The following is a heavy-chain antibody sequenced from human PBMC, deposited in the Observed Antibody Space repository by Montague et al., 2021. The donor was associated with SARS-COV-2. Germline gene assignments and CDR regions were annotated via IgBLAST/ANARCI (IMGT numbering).Heavy chain of an antibody. D-gene: IGHD2-15*01. J-gene: IGHJ5*02. CDR3: ARQIQQVVLSPAKLTNWFDP. V-gene: IGHV4-4*02. CDR2: IYHSGST. Sequence: SETLSLTCTVSGASITSSNWWNWVRQPPGKGLEWIGQIYHSGSTNYNPSLTSRLTLSLDKSKNQFSLNLSSVTAADTAVYYCARQIQQVVLSPAKLTNWFDPWGLVTLVTVAS. CDR1: GASITSSNW.